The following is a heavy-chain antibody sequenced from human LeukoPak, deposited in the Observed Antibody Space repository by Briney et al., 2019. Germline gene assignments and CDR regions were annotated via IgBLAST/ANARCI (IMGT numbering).Heavy chain of an antibody. J-gene: IGHJ3*02. CDR1: GYTFTSYD. Sequence: ASVKVSCKASGYTFTSYDINWVRQATGQGLEWMGWMNPNSGNTGYAQKFQGRVTMTRDTSTSTVYMELSSLRSEDTAVYYCAREVQAYYDAFDIWGQGTMVTVSS. CDR3: AREVQAYYDAFDI. CDR2: MNPNSGNT. D-gene: IGHD3-10*01. V-gene: IGHV1-8*01.